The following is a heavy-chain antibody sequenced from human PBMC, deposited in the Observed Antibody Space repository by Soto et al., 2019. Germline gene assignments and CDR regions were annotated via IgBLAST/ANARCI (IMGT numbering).Heavy chain of an antibody. CDR2: ISYDGSDK. CDR3: ANPLVATVTIHQEARYYYGMDV. V-gene: IGHV3-30*18. CDR1: GFTFSSYG. D-gene: IGHD5-12*01. Sequence: QVQLVESGGGVVQPGRSLRLSCAASGFTFSSYGMHWVRQAPGKGLEWVATISYDGSDKYYADSVKGRFTISRDIFKNTLYLQMNSLGADDTALYYCANPLVATVTIHQEARYYYGMDVWGQGTTVIVS. J-gene: IGHJ6*02.